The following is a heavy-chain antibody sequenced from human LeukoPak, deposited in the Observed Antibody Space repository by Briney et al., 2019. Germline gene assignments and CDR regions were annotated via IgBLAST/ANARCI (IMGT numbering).Heavy chain of an antibody. CDR1: GGSISSSSYS. V-gene: IGHV4-39*01. Sequence: PSETLSLTCTVSGGSISSSSYSWGWIRQPPGKGLEWIGSIYYSGSTYYNPSLKGRVTISVDTSKNQFSLKLSSVTAADTAVYYCARTIRMQWLVRGVLYYYYGMDVWGQGTTVTVSS. J-gene: IGHJ6*02. D-gene: IGHD6-19*01. CDR3: ARTIRMQWLVRGVLYYYYGMDV. CDR2: IYYSGST.